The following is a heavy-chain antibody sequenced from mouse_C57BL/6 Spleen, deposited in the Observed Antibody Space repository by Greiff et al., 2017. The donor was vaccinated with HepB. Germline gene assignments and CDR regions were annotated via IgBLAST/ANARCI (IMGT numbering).Heavy chain of an antibody. V-gene: IGHV1-18*01. CDR3: ARGGEIYYDYEGFAY. J-gene: IGHJ3*01. CDR1: GYTFTDYN. D-gene: IGHD2-4*01. CDR2: INPNNGGT. Sequence: AQLQQSGPELVKPGASVKIPCKASGYTFTDYNMDWVKQSHGKSLEWIGDINPNNGGTIYNQKFKGKATLTVDKSSSTAYMELRSLTSEDTAVYYCARGGEIYYDYEGFAYWGQGTLVTVSA.